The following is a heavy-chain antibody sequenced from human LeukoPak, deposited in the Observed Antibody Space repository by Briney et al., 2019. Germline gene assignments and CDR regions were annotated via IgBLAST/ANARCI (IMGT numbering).Heavy chain of an antibody. CDR3: AREGVWSGWFDT. CDR1: GGSISSYF. V-gene: IGHV4-59*01. J-gene: IGHJ5*02. D-gene: IGHD2-21*01. CDR2: ISSGGST. Sequence: SETLSLTCTVSGGSISSYFWTWIRQPPGKGLEWIAYISSGGSTNYNPSLESRVTISVDTSKNQVSLKLNSVTAADTAVYYCAREGVWSGWFDTWGQGTLVTVSS.